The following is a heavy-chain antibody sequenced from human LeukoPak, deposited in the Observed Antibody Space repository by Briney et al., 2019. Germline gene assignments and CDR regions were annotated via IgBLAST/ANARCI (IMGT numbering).Heavy chain of an antibody. CDR3: AKVEGQESGYDFLLDS. CDR2: MSYDGSRQ. CDR1: GFTFSSYG. V-gene: IGHV3-30*18. Sequence: GGSLRLSCAASGFTFSSYGMHWVRQAPGKGLEWVAVMSYDGSRQYYAASVQGRFTISRDNYRNTLYLQMNRVRAEDSGVYYCAKVEGQESGYDFLLDSWGQGTLVTVSS. D-gene: IGHD5-12*01. J-gene: IGHJ4*02.